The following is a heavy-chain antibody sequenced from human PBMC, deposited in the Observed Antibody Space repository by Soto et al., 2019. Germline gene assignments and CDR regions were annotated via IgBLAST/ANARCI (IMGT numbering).Heavy chain of an antibody. CDR2: INAGNGNT. CDR3: ARGGYSYGPTNYYYYGMDV. Sequence: QVQLVQSGAEVKKPGASVKVSCKASGYTFTSYAMHWVRQAPGQRLEWMGWINAGNGNTKYSQKFQGRVTITRDTTASTAYMELSSLRSEDTAVYYCARGGYSYGPTNYYYYGMDVWGQGTTVTVSS. V-gene: IGHV1-3*01. D-gene: IGHD5-18*01. J-gene: IGHJ6*02. CDR1: GYTFTSYA.